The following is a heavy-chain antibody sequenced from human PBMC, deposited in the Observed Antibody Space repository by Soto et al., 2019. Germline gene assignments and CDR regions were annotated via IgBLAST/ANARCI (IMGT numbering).Heavy chain of an antibody. CDR2: IYYSGST. J-gene: IGHJ6*02. CDR1: GGSVSSGSYY. Sequence: SETLSLTCTVSGGSVSSGSYYWSWIRQPPVKGLEWIGFIYYSGSTNYNPSLKSRVTISVDTSKNQFSLKLSSVTAADTAVYYCARDVLWFGDYYYGMDVWGQGXTVTVYS. D-gene: IGHD3-10*01. CDR3: ARDVLWFGDYYYGMDV. V-gene: IGHV4-61*01.